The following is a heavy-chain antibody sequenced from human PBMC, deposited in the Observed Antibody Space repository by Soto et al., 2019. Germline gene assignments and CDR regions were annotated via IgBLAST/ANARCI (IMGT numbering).Heavy chain of an antibody. CDR2: ISAYNGNT. J-gene: IGHJ6*01. CDR3: VRVVVVAAPGGYYYGMDV. CDR1: GYTFTSYG. D-gene: IGHD2-15*01. V-gene: IGHV1-18*04. Sequence: ASVKVSYKASGYTFTSYGISWVRQAPGQGLEWMGWISAYNGNTNYAQKLQGRVTMTTDTSTSTAYMELRSLRSDDTAVYYCVRVVVVAAPGGYYYGMDVWGQGTTVTVSS.